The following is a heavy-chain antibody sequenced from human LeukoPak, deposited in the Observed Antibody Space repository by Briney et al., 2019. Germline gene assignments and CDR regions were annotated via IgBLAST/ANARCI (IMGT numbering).Heavy chain of an antibody. Sequence: ASVRVSCKASGYTFTSYDINWVRHATGQGLEWMGWMNPKSGNTGHAQKFQGRVTMTRNTSISTAYMELSSLRSEDTAGYYCARALEMATIDYWGQGTLVTVSS. CDR2: MNPKSGNT. J-gene: IGHJ4*02. CDR3: ARALEMATIDY. CDR1: GYTFTSYD. D-gene: IGHD5-24*01. V-gene: IGHV1-8*01.